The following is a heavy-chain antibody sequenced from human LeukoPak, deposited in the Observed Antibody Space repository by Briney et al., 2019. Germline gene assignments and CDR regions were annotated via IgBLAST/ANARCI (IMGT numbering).Heavy chain of an antibody. CDR2: IYYSGST. J-gene: IGHJ6*03. CDR3: ARGGGVGYYYYYMDV. D-gene: IGHD1-26*01. Sequence: SETLSLTCTVSGGSISTSNYYWGWIRQPPGKGLEWIGYIYYSGSTNYNPSLRSRVTISVDTSKNQFSLKLSSVTAADTAVYYCARGGGVGYYYYYMDVWGKGTTVTISS. V-gene: IGHV4-61*05. CDR1: GGSISTSNYY.